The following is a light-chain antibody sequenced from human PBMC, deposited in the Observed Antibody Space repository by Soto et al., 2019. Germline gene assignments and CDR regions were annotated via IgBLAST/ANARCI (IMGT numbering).Light chain of an antibody. J-gene: IGKJ1*01. CDR3: QQFSDWPRT. V-gene: IGKV3D-15*01. Sequence: EIVMTQSPDIVSVSPGEGATLSCRASHNIRRALAWYQQKPGQAPRLLLYDAFNRANGVPARFSGSGSGTEFTLTISSLQSEDFAVYFCQQFSDWPRTFGQGTK. CDR1: HNIRRA. CDR2: DAF.